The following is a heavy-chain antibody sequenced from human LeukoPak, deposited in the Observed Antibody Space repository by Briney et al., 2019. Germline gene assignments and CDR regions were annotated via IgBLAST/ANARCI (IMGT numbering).Heavy chain of an antibody. CDR3: RIVEVPAAISPLRGAYMDV. V-gene: IGHV3-73*01. CDR1: GFTFSGSA. D-gene: IGHD2-2*01. CDR2: IRSKANSYAT. J-gene: IGHJ6*03. Sequence: GGSLKLSCAASGFTFSGSAMHWVRQASGKGLEWVGRIRSKANSYATAYAASVKGRFTISRDDSKNTAYLQMNSLKTEDTAVYYCRIVEVPAAISPLRGAYMDVWGKGTTVTVSS.